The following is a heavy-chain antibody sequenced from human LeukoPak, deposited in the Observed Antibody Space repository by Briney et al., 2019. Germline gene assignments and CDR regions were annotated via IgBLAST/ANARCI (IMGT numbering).Heavy chain of an antibody. CDR3: ACGVTNCSGGSCYLNWFDP. D-gene: IGHD2-15*01. J-gene: IGHJ5*02. Sequence: SETLSLTCAVYGGSFSGYYWSWIRQPPGKGLEWIGEINHSGSTNYNPSLKSRVTISVDTSKNQFSLKLSSVTAADTAVYYCACGVTNCSGGSCYLNWFDPWGQGTLVTVSS. CDR1: GGSFSGYY. CDR2: INHSGST. V-gene: IGHV4-34*01.